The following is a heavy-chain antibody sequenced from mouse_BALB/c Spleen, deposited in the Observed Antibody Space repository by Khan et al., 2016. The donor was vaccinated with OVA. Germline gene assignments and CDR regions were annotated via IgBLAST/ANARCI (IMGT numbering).Heavy chain of an antibody. V-gene: IGHV9-3-1*01. D-gene: IGHD2-14*01. CDR3: ARVGYSGTMDY. J-gene: IGHJ4*01. Sequence: QIQLVQSGPELKKPGEPVKISCKASGYTFTKNGMNWAKQAPGKGLKWMGWINTYTGEPTYADDFKGRFAFSLETSASTAYLQINNLKNEDTATYFSARVGYSGTMDYWGRGTSVTVSP. CDR2: INTYTGEP. CDR1: GYTFTKNG.